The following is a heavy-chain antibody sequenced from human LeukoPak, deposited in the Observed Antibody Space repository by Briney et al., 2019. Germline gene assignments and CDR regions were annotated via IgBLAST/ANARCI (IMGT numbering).Heavy chain of an antibody. CDR2: ISWNSGSI. D-gene: IGHD3-22*01. V-gene: IGHV3-9*01. Sequence: PGGSLRLSCAASGFTFDDYGMSWVRQAPGKGLEWVSGISWNSGSIGYADSVKGRFTISRDNAKNSLYLQMNSLRAEDTALYYCARGKVVVMAYFDYWGQGTLVTVSS. J-gene: IGHJ4*02. CDR3: ARGKVVVMAYFDY. CDR1: GFTFDDYG.